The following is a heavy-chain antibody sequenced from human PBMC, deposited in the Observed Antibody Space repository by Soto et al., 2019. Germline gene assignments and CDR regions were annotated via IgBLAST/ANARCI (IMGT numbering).Heavy chain of an antibody. V-gene: IGHV4-30-4*01. CDR2: IHYSGST. D-gene: IGHD3-9*01. Sequence: QVQLQESGPGLVKPSQTLSLTCTVSGGSISSGVYYWSWIRQPPGKGLEWIGYIHYSGSTYYNPTLKSRLSISVDTSKNQFSRNLTSVTAADTAVYYCARDNVHDTRNYPRTYYYSGMNVWGQGTTVIVSS. J-gene: IGHJ6*02. CDR3: ARDNVHDTRNYPRTYYYSGMNV. CDR1: GGSISSGVYY.